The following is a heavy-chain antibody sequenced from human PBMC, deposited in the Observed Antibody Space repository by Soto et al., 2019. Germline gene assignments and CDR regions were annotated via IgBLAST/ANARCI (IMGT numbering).Heavy chain of an antibody. V-gene: IGHV4-34*01. CDR2: INHSGST. J-gene: IGHJ6*02. CDR1: GGSFSGYY. CDR3: ARGLTVTTPLYYYGMDV. D-gene: IGHD4-17*01. Sequence: SETLSLTCAVYGGSFSGYYWSWIRQPPGKGLEWIGEINHSGSTNYNPSLKSRVTISVDTSKNQFSLKLSSVTAADTAVYYCARGLTVTTPLYYYGMDVWGQGTTVTVSS.